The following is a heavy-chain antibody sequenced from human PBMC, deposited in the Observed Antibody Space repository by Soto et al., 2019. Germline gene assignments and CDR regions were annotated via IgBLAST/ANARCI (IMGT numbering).Heavy chain of an antibody. CDR2: ISRDGGTK. V-gene: IGHV3-30*03. CDR1: GFTVSTYG. D-gene: IGHD2-8*02. CDR3: TGEVASGY. J-gene: IGHJ4*02. Sequence: QVHLVESGGGVVQPGRSLRLSCAVSGFTVSTYGMHWVRQAPGKGLEWVAVISRDGGTKFYADSVKGRFTISRDNSRNTLFLEMNSLSGDDMAVYYCTGEVASGYWGQGTLVTVSS.